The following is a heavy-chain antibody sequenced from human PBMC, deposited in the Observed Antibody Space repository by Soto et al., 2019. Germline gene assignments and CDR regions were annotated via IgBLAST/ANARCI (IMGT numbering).Heavy chain of an antibody. CDR1: GGSISSYY. Sequence: SETLSLTCTVSGGSISSYYWSWIRQPPGKGLEWIGYIYYSGSTNYNPSLKSRVTISVDTSKNQFSLKLSSVTAADTAVYYCASGGTFWSGYPYFDYWGQGTLVTVSS. CDR3: ASGGTFWSGYPYFDY. D-gene: IGHD3-3*01. J-gene: IGHJ4*02. V-gene: IGHV4-59*01. CDR2: IYYSGST.